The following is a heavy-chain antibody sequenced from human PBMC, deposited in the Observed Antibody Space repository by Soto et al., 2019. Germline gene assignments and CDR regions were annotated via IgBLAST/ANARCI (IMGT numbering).Heavy chain of an antibody. J-gene: IGHJ6*02. V-gene: IGHV4-30-4*01. CDR3: ARAPNPYYDDSSGYYASGGMDV. D-gene: IGHD3-22*01. Sequence: SETLSLTCTVSGGSISSGDYYWSWIRQPPGKGLEWIGYIYYSGSTYYNPSLKSRVTISVDTSKNQFSLKLSSVTAADTAVYYCARAPNPYYDDSSGYYASGGMDVWGQGTTVTVSS. CDR2: IYYSGST. CDR1: GGSISSGDYY.